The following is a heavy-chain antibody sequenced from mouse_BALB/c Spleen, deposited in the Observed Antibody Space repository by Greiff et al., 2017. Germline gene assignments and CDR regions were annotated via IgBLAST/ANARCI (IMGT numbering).Heavy chain of an antibody. Sequence: DVKLVESGGGLVQPGGSRKLSCAASGFTFSSFGMHWVRQAPEKGLEWVAYISSGSSTIYYADTVKGRFTISRDNPKNTLFLQMTSLRSEDTAMYYCARRGASRGYAMDYWGQGTSVTVSS. V-gene: IGHV5-17*02. CDR2: ISSGSSTI. D-gene: IGHD6-1*01. CDR1: GFTFSSFG. J-gene: IGHJ4*01. CDR3: ARRGASRGYAMDY.